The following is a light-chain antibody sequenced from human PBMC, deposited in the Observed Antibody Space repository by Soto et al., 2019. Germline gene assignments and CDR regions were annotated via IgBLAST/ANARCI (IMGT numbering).Light chain of an antibody. Sequence: EIVMTQSPATLSVSPGERATLSCRASQSVSSNLAWYQQKPGQPPRLLIYDASTRATGIPARFSGSGSGTDFTLTISSLQSEDFAVYYCQQYNNWPPLTFGGGTKVEIK. V-gene: IGKV3-15*01. CDR2: DAS. CDR3: QQYNNWPPLT. J-gene: IGKJ4*01. CDR1: QSVSSN.